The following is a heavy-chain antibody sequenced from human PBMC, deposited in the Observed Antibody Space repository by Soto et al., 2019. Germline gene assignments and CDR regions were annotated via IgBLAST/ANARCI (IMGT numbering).Heavy chain of an antibody. D-gene: IGHD6-6*01. CDR3: ARGRLVEYCSSTGGVYYYYYGMDV. J-gene: IGHJ6*02. V-gene: IGHV4-59*01. CDR2: IYYSGST. Sequence: AETLSLIXSVSGGSISSYYWRRIRQPPGKGLEWIGYIYYSGSTNYNPSLKSRVTISVDASKNQFSLKLSSVTTADTAVYDCARGRLVEYCSSTGGVYYYYYGMDVWGQGTTVTVSS. CDR1: GGSISSYY.